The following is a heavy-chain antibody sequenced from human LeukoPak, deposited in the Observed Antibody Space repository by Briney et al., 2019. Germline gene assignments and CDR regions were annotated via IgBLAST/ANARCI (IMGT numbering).Heavy chain of an antibody. V-gene: IGHV3-64*01. CDR1: GFSITSYT. CDR3: ASGMYDFTSSLDY. J-gene: IGHJ4*02. CDR2: FSRNGGIT. D-gene: IGHD2-2*01. Sequence: GGSLRLSCAASGFSITSYTMHWVRQAPGKRLEYVSGFSRNGGITYYANSVKGRFTISRDNSRNTLYLQMGSLRAEDTAVYYCASGMYDFTSSLDYWGQGILVTVSS.